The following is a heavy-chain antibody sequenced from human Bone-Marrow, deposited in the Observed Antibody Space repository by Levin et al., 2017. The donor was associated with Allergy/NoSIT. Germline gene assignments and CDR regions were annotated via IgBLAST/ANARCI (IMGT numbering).Heavy chain of an antibody. CDR1: GFTFSTYW. CDR3: AKGGCSATSCLDY. CDR2: INSGGSAT. D-gene: IGHD2-2*01. V-gene: IGHV3-74*01. J-gene: IGHJ4*02. Sequence: GASVKVSCAVSGFTFSTYWTHWVRQAPGKGLVWVSRINSGGSATDYADSVKGRFTISRDNARNTLYLQMNSLSAEDTAVYYCAKGGCSATSCLDYWGQGTLVTVSS.